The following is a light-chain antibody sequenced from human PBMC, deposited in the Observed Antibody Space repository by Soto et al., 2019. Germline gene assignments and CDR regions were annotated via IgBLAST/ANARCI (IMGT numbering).Light chain of an antibody. CDR1: SSDVGGYNY. J-gene: IGLJ1*01. V-gene: IGLV2-14*01. Sequence: QSALTQPASVSGSPGQSITISCTGTSSDVGGYNYVSWYQHHPGKAPKLMIYEVSNRPSGVSNRFSGSKSVNTASLTISGLQAEDEADYYCSSYTSSSTYVFGTGTNLTVL. CDR3: SSYTSSSTYV. CDR2: EVS.